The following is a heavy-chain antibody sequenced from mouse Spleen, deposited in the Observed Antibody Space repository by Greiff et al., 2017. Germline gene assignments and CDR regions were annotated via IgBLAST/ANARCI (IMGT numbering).Heavy chain of an antibody. D-gene: IGHD1-3*01. V-gene: IGHV1-66*01. CDR3: ARWLNFCDY. CDR2: IYPGSGNT. CDR1: GYSFTSYY. J-gene: IGHJ2*01. Sequence: QVHVKQSGPELVKPGASVKISCKASGYSFTSYYIHWVKQRPGQGLEWIGWIYPGSGNTKYNEKFKGKATLTADSSSSTAYMQLSSLTSEDSAVYYCARWLNFCDYWGQGTTLTVSS.